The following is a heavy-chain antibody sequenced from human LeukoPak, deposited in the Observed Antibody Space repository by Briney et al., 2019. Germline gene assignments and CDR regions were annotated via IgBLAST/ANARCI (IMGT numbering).Heavy chain of an antibody. CDR1: GDSISSNY. J-gene: IGHJ4*02. CDR3: ARSISGSYFEVY. V-gene: IGHV4-59*12. D-gene: IGHD1-26*01. Sequence: SETLSLTCTVSGDSISSNYWNWIRQPPGKGLEWIGSIYYSGSANYNPSLKSRVTISVDKSKNQFSLKLSSVTAADTAVYYCARSISGSYFEVYWGQGTLVTVSS. CDR2: IYYSGSA.